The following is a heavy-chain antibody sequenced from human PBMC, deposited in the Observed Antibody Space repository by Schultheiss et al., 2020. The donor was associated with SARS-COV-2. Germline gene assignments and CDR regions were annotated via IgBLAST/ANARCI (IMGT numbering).Heavy chain of an antibody. D-gene: IGHD4-17*01. CDR2: ISSEHGNA. CDR3: ARVPGDPRVYYYYMDV. J-gene: IGHJ6*02. CDR1: GYTFTGYY. Sequence: ASVKVSCKASGYTFTGYYMHWVRQAPGQGLEWMGWISSEHGNANYAQKLQGRVTMTTDRSTSTAYVELRSLRSDDTAVYYCARVPGDPRVYYYYMDVWGQGTTVTVSS. V-gene: IGHV1-18*04.